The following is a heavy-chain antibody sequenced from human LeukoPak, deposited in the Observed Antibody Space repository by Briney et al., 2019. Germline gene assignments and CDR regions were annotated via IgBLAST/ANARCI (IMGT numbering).Heavy chain of an antibody. Sequence: PGGSLRLSCAASGFIFDDYAMHWVRQAPGKGLEWVSGISWNSGSIGYADSVKGRFTISRDNAKNSLYLQMNSLRAEDTAVYYFARDRGFGQADVWGKGTTVTVSS. J-gene: IGHJ6*04. V-gene: IGHV3-9*01. D-gene: IGHD3-10*01. CDR1: GFIFDDYA. CDR3: ARDRGFGQADV. CDR2: ISWNSGSI.